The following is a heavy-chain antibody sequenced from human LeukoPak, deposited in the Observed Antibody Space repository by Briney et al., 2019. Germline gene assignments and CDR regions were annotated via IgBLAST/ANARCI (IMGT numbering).Heavy chain of an antibody. CDR1: GYSVSSGYY. D-gene: IGHD4-17*01. CDR2: IYYSGST. J-gene: IGHJ5*02. Sequence: SETLSLTCTVSGYSVSSGYYWGWIRQPPGKGLEWIGYIYYSGSTNYNPSLKSRVTISVDTSKNQFSLKLSSVTAADTAVYYCARDSYGDYSSWFDPWGQGTLVTVSS. CDR3: ARDSYGDYSSWFDP. V-gene: IGHV4-61*01.